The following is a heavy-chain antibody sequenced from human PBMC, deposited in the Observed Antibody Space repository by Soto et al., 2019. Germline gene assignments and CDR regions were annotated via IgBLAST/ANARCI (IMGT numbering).Heavy chain of an antibody. CDR2: INAGNSNT. CDR1: GYAFTSYA. Sequence: SVKVSCKASGYAFTSYAMHWVRQAPGQRLEWMGWINAGNSNTKYSQKLQGRVTITKNTSASTAYMELSSLRSEDTAVYYCARGPLRNWFDPWGQGTLVTVSS. V-gene: IGHV1-3*01. CDR3: ARGPLRNWFDP. J-gene: IGHJ5*02.